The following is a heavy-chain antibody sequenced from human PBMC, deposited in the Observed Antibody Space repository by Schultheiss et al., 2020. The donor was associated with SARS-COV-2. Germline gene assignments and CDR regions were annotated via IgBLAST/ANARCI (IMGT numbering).Heavy chain of an antibody. V-gene: IGHV3-23*01. CDR2: ISGSGGST. J-gene: IGHJ4*02. CDR1: GFTFSSYA. Sequence: GESLKISCAASGFTFSSYAMSWVRQAPGKGLEWVSAISGSGGSTYYADSVKGRFTISRDNSKNTLYLQMNSLRAEDTAVYYYVEATRLNWGQGTLVTVSS. CDR3: VEATRLN.